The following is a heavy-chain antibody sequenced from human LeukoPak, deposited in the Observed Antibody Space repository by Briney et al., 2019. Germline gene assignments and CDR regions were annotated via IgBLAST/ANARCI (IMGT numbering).Heavy chain of an antibody. Sequence: PSETLSLSYTVSGGSISSYHWSWIRQPAGKGLEWIGRLYSSGSTNYNPSLKSRVTMSVDTSKNQFTLKLSSVTAADTAVYYCARQMAVAGKAGFDYWGQGTLVTVSS. D-gene: IGHD6-19*01. CDR3: ARQMAVAGKAGFDY. J-gene: IGHJ4*02. CDR2: LYSSGST. CDR1: GGSISSYH. V-gene: IGHV4-4*07.